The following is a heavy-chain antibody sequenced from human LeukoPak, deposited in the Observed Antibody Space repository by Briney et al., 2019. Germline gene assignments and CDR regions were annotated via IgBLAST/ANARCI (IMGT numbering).Heavy chain of an antibody. CDR3: AKDRSRMDILTGTNFDY. V-gene: IGHV3-43*02. CDR2: ISGDGGST. CDR1: GFTVSSLA. D-gene: IGHD3-9*01. J-gene: IGHJ4*02. Sequence: PGGSLRLSCAASGFTVSSLAMHWVRQAPGKGLEWVSLISGDGGSTYYADSVKGRFTISRDNSKNSLYLQMNSLRTEDTALYYCAKDRSRMDILTGTNFDYWGQGTLVTVSS.